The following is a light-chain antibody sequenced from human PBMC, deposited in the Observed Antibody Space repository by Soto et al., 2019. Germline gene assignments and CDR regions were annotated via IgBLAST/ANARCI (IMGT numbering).Light chain of an antibody. Sequence: EVVMTQSPATLSVSPGERATLSCRASQSISRNLAWYQHIPGQAPRLLIYAASTRATGIPARFSGSGSGTEFTLTIRSLQSEDYALYACQQYNNWPPWTFGQGTKV. CDR2: AAS. V-gene: IGKV3-15*01. J-gene: IGKJ1*01. CDR3: QQYNNWPPWT. CDR1: QSISRN.